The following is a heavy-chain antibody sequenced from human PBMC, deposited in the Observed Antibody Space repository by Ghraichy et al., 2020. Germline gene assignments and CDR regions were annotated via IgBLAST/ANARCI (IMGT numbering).Heavy chain of an antibody. V-gene: IGHV4-34*01. CDR1: GGSFSGYY. D-gene: IGHD3-3*01. CDR3: ARVAFCSGYADY. Sequence: SETLSLTCAVYGGSFSGYYWSWIRQPPGKGLEWIGEINHSGSTNYNPSLKSRVTISVDTSKNQFSLKLSSVTAADTAVYYCARVAFCSGYADYWGQGTLVTVSS. CDR2: INHSGST. J-gene: IGHJ4*02.